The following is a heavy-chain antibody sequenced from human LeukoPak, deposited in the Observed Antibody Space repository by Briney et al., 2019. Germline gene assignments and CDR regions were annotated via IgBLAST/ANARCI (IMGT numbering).Heavy chain of an antibody. CDR2: IYHSGST. D-gene: IGHD4-17*01. CDR3: ARVGGDYDHWYFDL. Sequence: SETLSHTCTVSGGSISSGGYSWSWIRQPPGKGLEWIGYIYHSGSTYYNPSLKSRVTISVDRSKNQFSLKLSSVTAADTAVYYCARVGGDYDHWYFDLWGRGTLVTVSS. J-gene: IGHJ2*01. CDR1: GGSISSGGYS. V-gene: IGHV4-30-2*01.